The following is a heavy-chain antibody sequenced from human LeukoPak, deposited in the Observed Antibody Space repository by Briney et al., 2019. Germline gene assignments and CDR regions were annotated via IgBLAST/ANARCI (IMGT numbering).Heavy chain of an antibody. CDR2: INPNSGGT. D-gene: IGHD2-15*01. J-gene: IGHJ4*02. CDR3: ARDHCSGGSCYYYFDY. CDR1: GYTITGYY. V-gene: IGHV1-2*02. Sequence: GASVKVSCKASGYTITGYYMHWVRQAPGQGLEWMGWINPNSGGTNYAQKFQGRVTMTRDTSISTAYMELSRLRSDDTAVYYCARDHCSGGSCYYYFDYWGQGTLVTVSS.